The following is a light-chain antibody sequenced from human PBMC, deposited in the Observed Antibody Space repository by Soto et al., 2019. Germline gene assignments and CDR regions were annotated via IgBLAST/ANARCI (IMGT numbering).Light chain of an antibody. CDR3: EQSYTSWWT. V-gene: IGKV1-39*01. J-gene: IGKJ1*01. CDR1: QSISTH. Sequence: DIPMTQSPSSLSASVGDRVSITCRASQSISTHLSWYQQKPGKAHKLLIYAASSLQSWVPSRFTGSGSGTDFTLTISSLQPEDFATYYCEQSYTSWWTFGQGNKV. CDR2: AAS.